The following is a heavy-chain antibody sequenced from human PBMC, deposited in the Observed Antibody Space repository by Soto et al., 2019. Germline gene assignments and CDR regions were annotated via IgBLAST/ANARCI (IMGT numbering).Heavy chain of an antibody. D-gene: IGHD3-3*01. Sequence: ASVKVSCKASGYTFTSYGISWVRQAPGQGLEWMGWISAYNGNTNYAQKLQGRVTMTTDTSTSTAYMELRSLRSDDTAVYYCARDPQTRITIFGVASWGYNWLDPWGQGTLVTVSS. V-gene: IGHV1-18*01. CDR2: ISAYNGNT. CDR3: ARDPQTRITIFGVASWGYNWLDP. CDR1: GYTFTSYG. J-gene: IGHJ5*02.